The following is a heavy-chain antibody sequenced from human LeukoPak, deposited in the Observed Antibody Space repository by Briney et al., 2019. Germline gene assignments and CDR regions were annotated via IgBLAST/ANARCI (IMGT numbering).Heavy chain of an antibody. J-gene: IGHJ4*02. CDR3: VRRAGGYSHPYDY. D-gene: IGHD4-23*01. CDR1: GFTFSRYG. CDR2: ISYDGSNK. V-gene: IGHV3-30*14. Sequence: GGSLRLSCAASGFTFSRYGMHWVRQAPGKGLEWVTAISYDGSNKYYADSVKGRFTISRDDSKNTLYLQMNSLRAEDTAVYYCVRRAGGYSHPYDYWGQGTLVTVSS.